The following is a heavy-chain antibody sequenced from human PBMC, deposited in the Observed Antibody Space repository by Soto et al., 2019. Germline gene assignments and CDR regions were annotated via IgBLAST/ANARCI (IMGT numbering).Heavy chain of an antibody. CDR1: GGTFSSYA. Sequence: QVQLVQSGAEVKKPGSSVKVSCKASGGTFSSYAISWVRQAPGQGLEWMGGIIPIFGTANYTQKFQGRVTITPDESTSTAYMELSSLRSEDTAVYYCASQRGTVTTCYYYGIDVWGQGTTVTLSS. V-gene: IGHV1-69*01. CDR2: IIPIFGTA. CDR3: ASQRGTVTTCYYYGIDV. D-gene: IGHD4-17*01. J-gene: IGHJ6*02.